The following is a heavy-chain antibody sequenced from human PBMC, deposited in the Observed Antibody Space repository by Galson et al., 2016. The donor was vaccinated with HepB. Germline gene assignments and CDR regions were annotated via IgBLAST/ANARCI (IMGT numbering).Heavy chain of an antibody. J-gene: IGHJ6*03. CDR1: GDTFISYG. V-gene: IGHV1-69*13. CDR2: VIPMFGAA. CDR3: ARQNTNYWYMDV. Sequence: SVKVSCKASGDTFISYGISWVQQAPGQGLEWMGGVIPMFGAAYNPQKFQGRVTISAEESTSTAYLELRSLRSGDTAVYFCARQNTNYWYMDVWGSGTTVTVSS. D-gene: IGHD3-3*01.